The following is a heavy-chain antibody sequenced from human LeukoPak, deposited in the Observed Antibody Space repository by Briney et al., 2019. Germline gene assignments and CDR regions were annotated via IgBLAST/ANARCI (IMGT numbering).Heavy chain of an antibody. Sequence: PGGSLRLSCEASGFRFDEYGMSWVRQAPGKGLEWVSGINWKTGSTGYADSVKGRFTISRDNAKSSLYLEMNSLRAEDTAVYYCAVSVRFERVWHYFNNWGQGTQVTVSS. CDR1: GFRFDEYG. CDR2: INWKTGST. J-gene: IGHJ4*02. D-gene: IGHD3-9*01. CDR3: AVSVRFERVWHYFNN. V-gene: IGHV3-20*04.